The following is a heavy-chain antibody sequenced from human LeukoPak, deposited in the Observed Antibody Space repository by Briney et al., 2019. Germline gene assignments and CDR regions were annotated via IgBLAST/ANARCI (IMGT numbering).Heavy chain of an antibody. J-gene: IGHJ4*02. D-gene: IGHD4-23*01. CDR3: ARTYYGGNDYFDY. CDR1: GGSISSYY. V-gene: IGHV4-59*01. CDR2: IYYSGST. Sequence: PSETLSLTCTVSGGSISSYYWSWIRQPPGKGLEWIGYIYYSGSTNYNPSLKSRVTISVDTYKNQFSLKLSSVTAADTAVYYCARTYYGGNDYFDYWGQGTLVTVSS.